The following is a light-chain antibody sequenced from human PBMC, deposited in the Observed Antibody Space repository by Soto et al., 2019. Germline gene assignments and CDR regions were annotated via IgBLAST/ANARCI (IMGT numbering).Light chain of an antibody. Sequence: EIVMTQSPATLSASPGERGTLSCRASQSVSSKILRYQQKLGQAPRLLIYRESTRATGVPARFSGSRSGTEFTLTISSLQSEDFAVYYCLQYNNWPYTFGQGTKLEIK. CDR1: QSVSSK. CDR2: RES. J-gene: IGKJ2*01. CDR3: LQYNNWPYT. V-gene: IGKV3-15*01.